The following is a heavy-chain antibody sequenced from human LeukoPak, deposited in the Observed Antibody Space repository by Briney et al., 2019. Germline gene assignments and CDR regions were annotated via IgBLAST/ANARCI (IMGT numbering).Heavy chain of an antibody. D-gene: IGHD2-15*01. CDR3: AAPLTLAATAY. V-gene: IGHV3-23*01. CDR1: GFTFTSSA. Sequence: PGGSLRLSCAASGFTFTSSAMRWVRQAPGKGLEWVSAISGSGVSTYYADSVKGRFTISRDNSKNTLYLQMNSLRVEDTAIYYCAAPLTLAATAYWGQGTLVTVSS. CDR2: ISGSGVST. J-gene: IGHJ4*02.